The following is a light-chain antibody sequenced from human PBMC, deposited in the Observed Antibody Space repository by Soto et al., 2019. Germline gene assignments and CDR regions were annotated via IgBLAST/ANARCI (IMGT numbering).Light chain of an antibody. J-gene: IGLJ3*02. CDR3: SSYSSGATLMV. V-gene: IGLV2-14*03. CDR2: DVT. Sequence: QSALTQPASVSGSPGQSITISCSGTGSDVGGYNYVSWYQQHPGRAPTLIIYDVTNRPSGISPRFSGSKSGNTASLTISGLQPDDEAHYFCSSYSSGATLMVFGGGTKVTVL. CDR1: GSDVGGYNY.